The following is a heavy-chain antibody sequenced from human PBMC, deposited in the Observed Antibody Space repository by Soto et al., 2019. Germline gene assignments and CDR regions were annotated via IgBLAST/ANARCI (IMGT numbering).Heavy chain of an antibody. V-gene: IGHV4-59*01. Sequence: PSETLSLTCTVSGGSISSYYWSWIRQPPGKGLEWIGYIYYSGSTNYNPSLKSRVTISVDTSKNQFSLKLSSVTAADTAVYYCARVGRGDPYYYYYYLDVWGKGTTVTVSS. CDR3: ARVGRGDPYYYYYYLDV. CDR1: GGSISSYY. J-gene: IGHJ6*03. CDR2: IYYSGST. D-gene: IGHD3-16*01.